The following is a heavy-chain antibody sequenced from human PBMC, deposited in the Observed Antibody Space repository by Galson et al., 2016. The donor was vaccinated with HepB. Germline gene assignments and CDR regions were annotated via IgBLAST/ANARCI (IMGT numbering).Heavy chain of an antibody. CDR3: TRDLPDKDNWYWRFDY. CDR1: GYTFSAYA. CDR2: INAGNGNT. D-gene: IGHD2-8*02. J-gene: IGHJ4*02. Sequence: SVKVSCKASGYTFSAYAVHWVRQAPGQRLEWMGGINAGNGNTRYSQKFEGRVTITRDTSASTAYMEIDSLRSEDTAVYYCTRDLPDKDNWYWRFDYWGQGTVVTVSS. V-gene: IGHV1-3*01.